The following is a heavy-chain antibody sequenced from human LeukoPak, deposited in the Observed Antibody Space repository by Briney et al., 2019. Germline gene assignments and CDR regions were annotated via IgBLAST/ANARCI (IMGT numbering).Heavy chain of an antibody. J-gene: IGHJ3*02. Sequence: GGSLRLSCSASGFTFSSYAMHWVRQAPGKGLEYVSAISSNGGSTHYADSVKGRFTISRDNYKNTLNLQMSSLRAEDTAVYYCVVSYLYAFDIWGQGTMVTVSS. D-gene: IGHD5-18*01. CDR3: VVSYLYAFDI. CDR2: ISSNGGST. V-gene: IGHV3-64D*09. CDR1: GFTFSSYA.